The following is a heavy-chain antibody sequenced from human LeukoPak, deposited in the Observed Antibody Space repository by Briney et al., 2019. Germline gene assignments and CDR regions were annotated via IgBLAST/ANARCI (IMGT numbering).Heavy chain of an antibody. CDR1: GFTLNTYT. Sequence: GGSLRLSCADSGFTLNTYTMNWVRQSPVKGLDWVSSISSGGSYIYYADSMKGRFTISRDYAKNSLYLQMNSLRGEDTAVYYCARAGSCSDTSCYGYDYWGQGTLVTVSS. D-gene: IGHD2-2*03. CDR2: ISSGGSYI. J-gene: IGHJ4*02. V-gene: IGHV3-21*01. CDR3: ARAGSCSDTSCYGYDY.